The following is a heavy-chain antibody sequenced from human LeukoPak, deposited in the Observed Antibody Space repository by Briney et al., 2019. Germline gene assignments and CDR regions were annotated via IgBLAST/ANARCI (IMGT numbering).Heavy chain of an antibody. CDR2: SHINGGS. D-gene: IGHD5-12*01. CDR3: ARGDIDSLRSPGALYYFDY. CDR1: GASITTHH. J-gene: IGHJ4*02. Sequence: SETLSLTCTVSGASITTHHWSWIRQSPGKGLEWIGYSHINGGSSYNPSLKSRVTISLDTSENHFSLRLNSVTAADTAVYFCARGDIDSLRSPGALYYFDYWGQGILVTVSS. V-gene: IGHV4-59*11.